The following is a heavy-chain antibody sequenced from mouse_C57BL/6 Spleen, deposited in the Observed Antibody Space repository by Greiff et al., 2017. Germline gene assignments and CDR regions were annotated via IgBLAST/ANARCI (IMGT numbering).Heavy chain of an antibody. V-gene: IGHV1-82*01. J-gene: IGHJ1*03. CDR1: GYAFSSSW. CDR3: ARSYSNYLWYFDV. CDR2: IYPGDGDT. Sequence: QVQLQQSGPELVKPGASVKISCKASGYAFSSSWMNWVKQRPGKGLEWIGRIYPGDGDTNYNGKFKGKATLTADKSSSTAYMQLSSLTSEDSAVYVCARSYSNYLWYFDVWGTGTTVTVSS. D-gene: IGHD2-5*01.